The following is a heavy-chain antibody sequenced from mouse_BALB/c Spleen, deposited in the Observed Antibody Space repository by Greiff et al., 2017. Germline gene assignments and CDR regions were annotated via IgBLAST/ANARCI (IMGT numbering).Heavy chain of an antibody. CDR3: ARQGYGSSYAMDY. D-gene: IGHD1-1*01. Sequence: EVQLVESGGGLVQPGGSLKLSCAASGFTFSSYTMSWVRQTPEKRLEWVAYISNGGGSTYYPDTVKGRFTISRDNAKNTLYLQMSSLKSEDTAMYYCARQGYGSSYAMDYWGQGTSVTVSS. CDR1: GFTFSSYT. J-gene: IGHJ4*01. V-gene: IGHV5-12-2*01. CDR2: ISNGGGST.